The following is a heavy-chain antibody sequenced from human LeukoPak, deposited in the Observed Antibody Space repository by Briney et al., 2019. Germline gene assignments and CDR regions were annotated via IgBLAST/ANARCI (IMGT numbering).Heavy chain of an antibody. V-gene: IGHV3-7*01. D-gene: IGHD1-1*01. CDR2: IDQGGSEK. J-gene: IGHJ4*02. CDR1: GFTFNNYW. Sequence: PGGSLRLSCAASGFTFNNYWMNWVRQAPGKGLEWVANIDQGGSEKNYVDSVKGQFTISRDNGRNSLYLQMDSLRAEDTAVYYCATDRDATWVKRFDYWGQGTLVTVSS. CDR3: ATDRDATWVKRFDY.